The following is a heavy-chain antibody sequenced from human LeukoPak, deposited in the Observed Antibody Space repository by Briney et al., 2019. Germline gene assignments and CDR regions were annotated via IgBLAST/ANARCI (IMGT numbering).Heavy chain of an antibody. CDR1: GFTFSSYW. CDR2: IKQDGSEK. CDR3: ARVDLYSSSWYEDDY. Sequence: GGSLRLSCAASGFTFSSYWMSWVRQAPGKGLEWVANIKQDGSEKYYVDSVKGRFTISRDNAKNSLYLQMNSLRAEDTAVYYCARVDLYSSSWYEDDYWGQGTLVTVSS. V-gene: IGHV3-7*01. D-gene: IGHD6-13*01. J-gene: IGHJ4*02.